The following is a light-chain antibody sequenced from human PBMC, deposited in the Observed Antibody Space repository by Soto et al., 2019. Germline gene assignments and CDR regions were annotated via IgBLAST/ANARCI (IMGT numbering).Light chain of an antibody. J-gene: IGKJ3*01. V-gene: IGKV1-12*01. CDR3: QQANSFPFS. Sequence: DTQMTQSPSSVSASVGDRVTITCRASQVISTWLAWYQQKPGKAPKLLIYAASSLQSGVPSRFSGSGSGTDFTLTISSLQPADFATYFCQQANSFPFSFGPGTKVDVK. CDR1: QVISTW. CDR2: AAS.